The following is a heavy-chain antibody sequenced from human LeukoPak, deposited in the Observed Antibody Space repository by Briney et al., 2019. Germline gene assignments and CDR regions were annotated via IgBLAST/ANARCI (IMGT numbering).Heavy chain of an antibody. V-gene: IGHV3-30*04. D-gene: IGHD6-19*01. CDR1: GFTFSSYA. Sequence: GRSLRLSCAASGFTFSSYAMPWVRQAPGKGLEWVAVISYDGSNKYYADSVKGRFTISRDNSKNTLYLQMNSLRAEDTAVYYCARESLRGRIAVAGPFDYWGQGTLVTVSS. CDR2: ISYDGSNK. CDR3: ARESLRGRIAVAGPFDY. J-gene: IGHJ4*02.